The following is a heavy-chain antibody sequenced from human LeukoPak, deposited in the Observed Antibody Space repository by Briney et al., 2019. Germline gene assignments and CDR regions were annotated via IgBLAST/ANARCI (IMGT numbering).Heavy chain of an antibody. CDR3: AKSFYNYKSGTYFRPFDN. CDR1: GGSIKISTYY. CDR2: IYYSGTT. V-gene: IGHV4-39*01. Sequence: PSETLSLTCTVSGGSIKISTYYWGWIRQPPGKGLEWIGSIYYSGTTYNNPSLKSQVTMSVDTSKNQFSLKMRSVTAADTAVYYCAKSFYNYKSGTYFRPFDNWGQGSLATVSS. D-gene: IGHD3-10*01. J-gene: IGHJ4*02.